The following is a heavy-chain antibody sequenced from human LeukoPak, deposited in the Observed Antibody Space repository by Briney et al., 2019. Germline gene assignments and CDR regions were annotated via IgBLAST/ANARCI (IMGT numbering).Heavy chain of an antibody. Sequence: GGSLRLSCAVSGFPFSIYEMNRVRQAPGKGLEWVSNIGSSGTTRYYADSVKGRFSISRDNAKNSLYLQMNSLRVEDTGVYYCALLAVASDFDYWGQGALVTVSS. J-gene: IGHJ4*02. CDR3: ALLAVASDFDY. V-gene: IGHV3-48*03. CDR2: IGSSGTTR. CDR1: GFPFSIYE. D-gene: IGHD6-19*01.